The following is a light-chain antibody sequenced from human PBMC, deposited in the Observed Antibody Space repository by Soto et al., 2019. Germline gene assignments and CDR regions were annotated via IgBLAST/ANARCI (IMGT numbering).Light chain of an antibody. CDR3: QQRSNWPF. J-gene: IGKJ2*01. V-gene: IGKV3-11*01. CDR2: AAS. CDR1: ENLDSN. Sequence: IVLTQFPATLSVSPGGRATLSCSASENLDSNLAWYQQKPGQAPRLLIYAASTRATGIPARFSGSGSGTDFTLTISSLEPEDFAVYYCQQRSNWPFFGQGTKLEIK.